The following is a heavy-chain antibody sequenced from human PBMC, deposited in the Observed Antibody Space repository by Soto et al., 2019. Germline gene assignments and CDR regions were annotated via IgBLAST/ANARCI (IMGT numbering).Heavy chain of an antibody. CDR2: VDPTGSRT. D-gene: IGHD2-15*01. V-gene: IGHV1-46*01. J-gene: IGHJ4*02. CDR3: ARDSTTMVTGFDN. Sequence: ASVKVSCKASGYIFAHYFMHWVRQAPGQGLEWMAIVDPTGSRTSHAHKFQGRVTLTRDASTGTVYLELNRLTSEDTALYYCARDSTTMVTGFDNWGRGTLVTVSS. CDR1: GYIFAHYF.